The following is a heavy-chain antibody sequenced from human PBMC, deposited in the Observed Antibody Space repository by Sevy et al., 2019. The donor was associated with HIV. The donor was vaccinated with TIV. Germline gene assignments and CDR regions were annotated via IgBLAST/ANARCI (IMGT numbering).Heavy chain of an antibody. CDR3: ANLGEITPSDAFDI. D-gene: IGHD3-16*01. CDR2: IWFDGSEE. CDR1: GFSLSNYA. V-gene: IGHV3-33*06. J-gene: IGHJ3*02. Sequence: GGSLRLSCTASGFSLSNYAMHWVRQAPGKGLEWVAAIWFDGSEEYYRDSVEGRFTISRDNSKNTVYLQMGSLRAEDTAVYSCANLGEITPSDAFDIWGQGTLVTVSS.